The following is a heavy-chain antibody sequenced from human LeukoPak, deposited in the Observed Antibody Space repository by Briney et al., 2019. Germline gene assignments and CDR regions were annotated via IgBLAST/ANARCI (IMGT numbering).Heavy chain of an antibody. CDR2: IYYSGST. Sequence: SETLSLACTVSGGSISSYYWSWIRQPPGKGLEWIGYIYYSGSTNYNPSLKSRVTISVDTSKNQFSLKLSPVTAADTAVYYCARDSSGEPYAFDIWGQGTMVTVSS. CDR1: GGSISSYY. CDR3: ARDSSGEPYAFDI. J-gene: IGHJ3*02. V-gene: IGHV4-59*01. D-gene: IGHD3-10*01.